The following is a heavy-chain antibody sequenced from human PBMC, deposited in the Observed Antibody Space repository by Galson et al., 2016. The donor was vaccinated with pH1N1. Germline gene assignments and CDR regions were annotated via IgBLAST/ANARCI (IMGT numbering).Heavy chain of an antibody. Sequence: SEPLSLTCTVSGDSIGTYYWSWIRQSPGKGPEWIGQIHHSGKTGYNPSLEGRLTMSIDTSKNQFSLRLTYVTAADAAVYYCARYRITSSEGYFDFWGQGTRVTVSS. CDR1: GDSIGTYY. V-gene: IGHV4-59*01. CDR3: ARYRITSSEGYFDF. CDR2: IHHSGKT. D-gene: IGHD3-16*02. J-gene: IGHJ4*02.